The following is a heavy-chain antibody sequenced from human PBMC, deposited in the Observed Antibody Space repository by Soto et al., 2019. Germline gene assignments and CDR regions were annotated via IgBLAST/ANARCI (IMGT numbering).Heavy chain of an antibody. J-gene: IGHJ5*02. D-gene: IGHD3-10*01. V-gene: IGHV3-23*01. Sequence: EVQLLESGGGLVQPGGSLRLSCAASGFTFSSYAMSWVRQAPGKGLEWVSAISGSGGSTYYEDSVKARFTISRDNSKHALYLQMTSLRAEDTAVYYCAKDRHVRGVNWFDHWGRGTLVTVSS. CDR2: ISGSGGST. CDR3: AKDRHVRGVNWFDH. CDR1: GFTFSSYA.